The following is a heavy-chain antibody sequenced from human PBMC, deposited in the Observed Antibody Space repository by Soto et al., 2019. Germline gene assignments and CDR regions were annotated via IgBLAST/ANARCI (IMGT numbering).Heavy chain of an antibody. CDR1: GYSFTSYW. J-gene: IGHJ6*02. CDR2: IYPGDSDT. D-gene: IGHD6-6*01. V-gene: IGHV5-51*01. Sequence: GESLKISCKGSGYSFTSYWTGWVRQMPGKGLEWMGIIYPGDSDTRYSPSFQGQVTISADKSISTAYLQWSSLKASDTAMYYCAISSSSFSNYYGMDVWGQGTTVTVSS. CDR3: AISSSSFSNYYGMDV.